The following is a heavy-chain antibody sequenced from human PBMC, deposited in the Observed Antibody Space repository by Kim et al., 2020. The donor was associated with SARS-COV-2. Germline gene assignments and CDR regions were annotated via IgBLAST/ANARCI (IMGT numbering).Heavy chain of an antibody. Sequence: SVKVSCKASGGTFSSYAISWVRQAPGQGLEWMGRIIPILGIANYAQKFQGRVTITADKSTSTAYMELSSLRSEDTAVYYCARSEGSEQLARYYYYYYGMDVWGQGTTVTVSS. V-gene: IGHV1-69*04. CDR1: GGTFSSYA. J-gene: IGHJ6*02. D-gene: IGHD6-13*01. CDR3: ARSEGSEQLARYYYYYYGMDV. CDR2: IIPILGIA.